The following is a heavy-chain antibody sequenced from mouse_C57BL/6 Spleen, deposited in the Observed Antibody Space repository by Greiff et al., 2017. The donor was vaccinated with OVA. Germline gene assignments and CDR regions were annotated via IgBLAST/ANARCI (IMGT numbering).Heavy chain of an antibody. Sequence: VQLQQPGAELVRPGSSVKLSCKASGYTFTSYWMDWVKQRPGQGLEWIGNIYPSDSETHYNQKFKDKATLTVDKSSSTAYMQLSSLTSEDSAVYDCARTLYYDYDGGADYWGQGTTLTVSS. D-gene: IGHD2-4*01. CDR1: GYTFTSYW. V-gene: IGHV1-61*01. CDR2: IYPSDSET. J-gene: IGHJ2*01. CDR3: ARTLYYDYDGGADY.